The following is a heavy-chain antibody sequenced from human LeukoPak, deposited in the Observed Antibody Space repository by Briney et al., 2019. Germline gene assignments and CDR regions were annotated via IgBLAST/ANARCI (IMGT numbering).Heavy chain of an antibody. V-gene: IGHV4-34*01. J-gene: IGHJ4*02. CDR3: ASVGYSYGFDY. Sequence: PSETLSLTCAVYGGSFSGYYWSWIRQPPGKGLEWIGEINHSGSTNYNPSLKSRVTISVDTSKNQFSLKLSSVTAADTAVYYCASVGYSYGFDYWGQGTLVTVSS. CDR2: INHSGST. CDR1: GGSFSGYY. D-gene: IGHD5-18*01.